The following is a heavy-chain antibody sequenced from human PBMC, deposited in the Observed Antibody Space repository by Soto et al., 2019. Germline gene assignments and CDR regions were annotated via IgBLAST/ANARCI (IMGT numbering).Heavy chain of an antibody. CDR3: ARGALETVVIDY. D-gene: IGHD2-15*01. CDR1: GGTFSSYT. CDR2: IIPILGIA. V-gene: IGHV1-69*02. Sequence: QVQLVQSGAEVKKPGSSVKVSCKASGGTFSSYTISWVRQAPGQGLEWMGRIIPILGIANYAQKFQGRVTITADKSTSTAYMELSSLRSEDTAVYYCARGALETVVIDYWGQGTLVTVSS. J-gene: IGHJ4*02.